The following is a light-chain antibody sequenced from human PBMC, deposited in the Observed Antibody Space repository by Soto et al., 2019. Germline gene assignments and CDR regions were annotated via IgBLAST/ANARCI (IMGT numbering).Light chain of an antibody. CDR3: QQYGSSGT. Sequence: IMSEFPGDIVTLSCTARQALNTRLAWYQHTPGQPPSLLIYGASNRATGPPDRFSGSGSGTDFTLTISRLEHEDVAVYYCQQYGSSGTSGQATTVDIK. CDR2: GAS. J-gene: IGKJ1*01. V-gene: IGKV3-20*01. CDR1: QALNTR.